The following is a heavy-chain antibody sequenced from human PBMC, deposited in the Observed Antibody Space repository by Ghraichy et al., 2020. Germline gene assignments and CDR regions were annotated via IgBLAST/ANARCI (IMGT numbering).Heavy chain of an antibody. D-gene: IGHD1-26*01. Sequence: SETLSLTCAVYGGSFSGYYWSWIRQPPGKGLEWIGEINHSGSTNYNPSLKSRVTISVDTSKNQFSLKLSSVTAADTAVYYCARFRGNQWELLRFPRTKKYYFDYWGQGTLVTVSS. CDR2: INHSGST. J-gene: IGHJ4*02. CDR3: ARFRGNQWELLRFPRTKKYYFDY. CDR1: GGSFSGYY. V-gene: IGHV4-34*01.